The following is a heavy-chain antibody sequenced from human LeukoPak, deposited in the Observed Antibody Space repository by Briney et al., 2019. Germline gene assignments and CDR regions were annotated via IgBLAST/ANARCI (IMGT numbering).Heavy chain of an antibody. CDR1: GFTFSSYN. CDR3: ARDLLGWELHYFDY. D-gene: IGHD1-26*01. V-gene: IGHV3-21*01. Sequence: PGGSLRLSCAASGFTFSSYNMNWVRQAPGKGLEWVSCISSSSKYIYYADSLKGRFTISRDNAKNSLYLQMNSLRAEDTAVYYCARDLLGWELHYFDYWGQGTLVTVSS. J-gene: IGHJ4*02. CDR2: ISSSSKYI.